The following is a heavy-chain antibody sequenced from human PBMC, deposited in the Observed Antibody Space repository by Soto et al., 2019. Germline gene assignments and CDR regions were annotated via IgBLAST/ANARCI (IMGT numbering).Heavy chain of an antibody. V-gene: IGHV3-33*01. D-gene: IGHD3-16*01. CDR2: IWFDGTNR. CDR3: ARFQGGAPEGYFGY. J-gene: IGHJ4*02. Sequence: QVQLVESGGGVVQPGRSLRLSCAASGFTFSRYGMHWVRQAPGKGLEWITLIWFDGTNRYYADSVKGRFTISRDNAKNTLFLQMNSLRAEDTAMSYCARFQGGAPEGYFGYWGQGTLVTVPS. CDR1: GFTFSRYG.